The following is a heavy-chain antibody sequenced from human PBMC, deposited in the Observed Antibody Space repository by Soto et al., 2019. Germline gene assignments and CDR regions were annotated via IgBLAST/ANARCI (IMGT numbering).Heavy chain of an antibody. CDR2: INHSGST. Sequence: PSETLSLTCAVYGGSFSGYYWSWIRQPPGKGLEWIGEINHSGSTNYNPSLKSRVTISVDTSKNQFSLKLSSVTAADTAVYYCASSGGYYDYVWGSYHRRAFDIWGQGTMVTGSS. CDR1: GGSFSGYY. V-gene: IGHV4-34*01. CDR3: ASSGGYYDYVWGSYHRRAFDI. J-gene: IGHJ3*02. D-gene: IGHD3-16*01.